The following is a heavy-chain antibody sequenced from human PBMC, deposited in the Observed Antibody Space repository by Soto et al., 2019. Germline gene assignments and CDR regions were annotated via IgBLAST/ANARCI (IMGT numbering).Heavy chain of an antibody. D-gene: IGHD6-13*01. CDR2: IIPIFGTA. J-gene: IGHJ6*02. Sequence: SVKVSCKASGGTFSSYAISWVRQAPGQGLEWMGGIIPIFGTANYAQKFQGRVTITADESTSTAYMELSSLRSEDTAVYYCARRLEQLVPRDYYYGMDVWGQGTTVTVSS. V-gene: IGHV1-69*13. CDR3: ARRLEQLVPRDYYYGMDV. CDR1: GGTFSSYA.